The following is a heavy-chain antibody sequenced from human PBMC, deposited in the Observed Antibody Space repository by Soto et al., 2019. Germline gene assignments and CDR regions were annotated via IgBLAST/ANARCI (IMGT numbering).Heavy chain of an antibody. CDR2: IYYSGST. V-gene: IGHV4-31*03. CDR3: ARAAHYSSPFRWFDP. D-gene: IGHD6-13*01. CDR1: GGSISSGGYY. J-gene: IGHJ5*02. Sequence: QVQLQESGPGLVKPSQTLSLTCPVSGGSISSGGYYWSWIRQHPGKGLEWIGYIYYSGSTYYNPSLKSRVTISVDTSNNQFSLKLSSVTAADTAVYYCARAAHYSSPFRWFDPWGQGTLVTVSS.